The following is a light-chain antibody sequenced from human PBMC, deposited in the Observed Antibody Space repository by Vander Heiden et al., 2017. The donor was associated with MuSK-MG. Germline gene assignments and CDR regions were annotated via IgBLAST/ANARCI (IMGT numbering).Light chain of an antibody. Sequence: IVLTRSPLSLPVTPGEPAFISCRASQTLLHRNGHDYLDWYVQRPGQSPQVLIFLGSRRADGVPARFTGSGSGTDFTLTISSVEAEDVGIYYCRQYLQIPLTFGGGTKVEI. J-gene: IGKJ4*01. CDR2: LGS. CDR1: QTLLHRNGHDY. CDR3: RQYLQIPLT. V-gene: IGKV2-28*01.